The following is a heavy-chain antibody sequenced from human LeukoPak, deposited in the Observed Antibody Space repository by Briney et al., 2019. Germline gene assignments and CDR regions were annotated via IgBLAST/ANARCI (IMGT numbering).Heavy chain of an antibody. D-gene: IGHD2-2*01. Sequence: SETLSLTCTVSGGSISSGGYYWSWIRQHPGKGLEWIGYIYYSGSTYYNPSLKSRVTISVDTSKNQFSLKLSSVTAADTAVYYCARGKIALCFDYWGQGTLVTASS. CDR2: IYYSGST. J-gene: IGHJ4*02. CDR3: ARGKIALCFDY. CDR1: GGSISSGGYY. V-gene: IGHV4-31*03.